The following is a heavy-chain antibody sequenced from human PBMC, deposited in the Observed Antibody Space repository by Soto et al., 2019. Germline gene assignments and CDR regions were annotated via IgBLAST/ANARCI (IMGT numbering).Heavy chain of an antibody. D-gene: IGHD3-22*01. J-gene: IGHJ6*02. Sequence: LSLTCTVSGGSISSYYWSWIRQPAGKGLEWIGRIYTSGSTNYNPSLKSRVTMSVDTSKNQFSLKLSSVTAADTAVYYCARDKDQYYYDSSGYPNYYYYGMDVWGQGTTVTVSS. CDR3: ARDKDQYYYDSSGYPNYYYYGMDV. CDR1: GGSISSYY. CDR2: IYTSGST. V-gene: IGHV4-4*07.